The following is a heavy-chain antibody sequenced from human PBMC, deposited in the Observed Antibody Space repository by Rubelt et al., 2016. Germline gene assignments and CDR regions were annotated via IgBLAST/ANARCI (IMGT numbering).Heavy chain of an antibody. CDR1: GGSISGCF. D-gene: IGHD3/OR15-3a*01. J-gene: IGHJ5*02. V-gene: IGHV4-59*08. CDR2: IYYSGST. Sequence: TVSGGSISGCFWSWIRQPPGKGLEWIGYIYYSGSTNYNPSLQSRVTISADTSKNQFSLRLSSVTAADTAVYYCARRVAGTGYSRENWFDPWGQGTLVTVSS. CDR3: ARRVAGTGYSRENWFDP.